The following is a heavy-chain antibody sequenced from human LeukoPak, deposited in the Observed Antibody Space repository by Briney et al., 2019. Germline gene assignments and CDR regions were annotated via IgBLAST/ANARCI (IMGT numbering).Heavy chain of an antibody. CDR1: GGSISSFY. Sequence: SETLSLTCTVSGGSISSFYWSWIRQPPGKRLEWIGYIYATGSTNYNPSLRSRVTISVDTSKNQFSLKLTSVTAADTAVYYCARTAEYSSGWCIDSWGQGILVTVSS. CDR3: ARTAEYSSGWCIDS. CDR2: IYATGST. D-gene: IGHD6-19*01. V-gene: IGHV4-59*01. J-gene: IGHJ4*02.